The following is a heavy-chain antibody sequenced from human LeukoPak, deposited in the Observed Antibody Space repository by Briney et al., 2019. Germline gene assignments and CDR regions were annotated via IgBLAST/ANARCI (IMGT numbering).Heavy chain of an antibody. CDR2: ITNDGSST. CDR1: GLTFSSHW. Sequence: GGPLRLSCAASGLTFSSHWMHWVCQAPGKGLVWVSRITNDGSSTTYADSVKGRFTISRDNSKNTLYLQMNSLRAEDTAVYYCAKVGTGYSSGWSYYFDYWGQGTLVTVSS. V-gene: IGHV3-74*01. D-gene: IGHD6-19*01. CDR3: AKVGTGYSSGWSYYFDY. J-gene: IGHJ4*02.